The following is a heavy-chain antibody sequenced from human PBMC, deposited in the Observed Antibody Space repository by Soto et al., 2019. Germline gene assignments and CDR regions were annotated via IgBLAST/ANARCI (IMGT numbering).Heavy chain of an antibody. CDR2: INPNSGGT. V-gene: IGHV1-2*04. CDR1: GYTFTGYY. J-gene: IGHJ4*02. CDR3: AREGYSGYDLSHFDY. Sequence: GASVKVSCKASGYTFTGYYMHWVRQAPGQGLEWMGWINPNSGGTNYAQKFQGWVTMTRDTSISTAYMELSRLRSDDTAVYYCAREGYSGYDLSHFDYWGQGTLVTVS. D-gene: IGHD5-12*01.